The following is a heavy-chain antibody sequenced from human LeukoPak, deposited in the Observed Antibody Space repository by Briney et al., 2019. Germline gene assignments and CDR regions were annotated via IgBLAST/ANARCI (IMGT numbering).Heavy chain of an antibody. CDR3: AKDAVDTAMVSYYYYYMDV. CDR2: IRYDGSNK. J-gene: IGHJ6*03. D-gene: IGHD5-18*01. V-gene: IGHV3-30*02. CDR1: GFTFRSYG. Sequence: PGGSLRLSCAASGFTFRSYGMHWIRQAPGKGLEWVAFIRYDGSNKYYADSVKGRFTISRDNSKNTLYLQMNSLRAEDTAVYYCAKDAVDTAMVSYYYYYMDVWGKGTTVTISS.